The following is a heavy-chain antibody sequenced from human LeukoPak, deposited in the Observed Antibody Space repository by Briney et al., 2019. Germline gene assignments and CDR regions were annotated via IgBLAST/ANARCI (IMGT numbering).Heavy chain of an antibody. D-gene: IGHD3-10*01. V-gene: IGHV4-34*01. CDR3: ARRKGYYGSGVPPDY. Sequence: KASETLSLTCAVYGGSFSGYFWSWIRQPPNKGLEWIGEINHSRSTNYNPSLKSRVTISVDTSKNQFSLKLSSVTAADTAVYYCARRKGYYGSGVPPDYWGQGTLVTVSS. J-gene: IGHJ4*02. CDR1: GGSFSGYF. CDR2: INHSRST.